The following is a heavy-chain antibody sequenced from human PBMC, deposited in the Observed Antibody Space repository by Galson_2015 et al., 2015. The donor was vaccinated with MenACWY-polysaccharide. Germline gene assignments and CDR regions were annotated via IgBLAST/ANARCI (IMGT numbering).Heavy chain of an antibody. V-gene: IGHV1-8*01. Sequence: SVKVSCKASGYNFTSYDINWVRQASGQGLEWMGWMNPNSGNTGYAQKFQGRVTMTSSSAMTTAYMELSSLRSEDTAVYYCARIIALTCTFADSGGQGPLVTVSS. J-gene: IGHJ4*02. D-gene: IGHD2-21*01. CDR2: MNPNSGNT. CDR3: ARIIALTCTFADS. CDR1: GYNFTSYD.